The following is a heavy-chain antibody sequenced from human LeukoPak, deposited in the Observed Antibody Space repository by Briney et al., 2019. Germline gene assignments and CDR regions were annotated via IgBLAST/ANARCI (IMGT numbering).Heavy chain of an antibody. CDR1: GFTVSSNF. J-gene: IGHJ4*02. D-gene: IGHD6-13*01. CDR2: IYDGGTT. V-gene: IGHV3-53*01. Sequence: GGSLRLSCAASGFTVSSNFMSWVRQAPGKGLEWVSLIYDGGTTYFADSVKGRFTISRDNSKNTLYLQMNSLRAEDTAMYYCARDGVAQQLVHYFDYWGQGTLVTVSS. CDR3: ARDGVAQQLVHYFDY.